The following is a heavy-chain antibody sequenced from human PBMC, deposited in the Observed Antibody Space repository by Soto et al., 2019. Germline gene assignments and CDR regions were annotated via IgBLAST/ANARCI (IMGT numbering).Heavy chain of an antibody. D-gene: IGHD4-17*01. CDR2: IHYSGST. J-gene: IGHJ4*02. CDR1: GGSINNYY. CDR3: ARHTYGRADFDS. V-gene: IGHV4-59*08. Sequence: QVQLQESGPGLVKPSETLSLTCIVSGGSINNYYWSWIRQVPGKGLEWIGEIHYSGSTKYNPSLKSRVTISVDSSKNQFSLKLTSVSATDPALYYCARHTYGRADFDSWGQGALVTVSS.